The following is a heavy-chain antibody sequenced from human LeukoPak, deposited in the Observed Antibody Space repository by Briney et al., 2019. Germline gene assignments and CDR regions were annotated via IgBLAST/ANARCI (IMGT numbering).Heavy chain of an antibody. CDR2: IRAYNGNT. J-gene: IGHJ4*02. CDR3: ARGYSSSNPNPLDY. V-gene: IGHV1-18*04. CDR1: GYTFTSYG. Sequence: ASVKVSCKASGYTFTSYGISWVRQAPGQGLEWMGWIRAYNGNTNYAQKLQGRVTMTTDTSTSTAYMELRSLGSDDTAVYYCARGYSSSNPNPLDYWGQGTLVTVSS. D-gene: IGHD1-14*01.